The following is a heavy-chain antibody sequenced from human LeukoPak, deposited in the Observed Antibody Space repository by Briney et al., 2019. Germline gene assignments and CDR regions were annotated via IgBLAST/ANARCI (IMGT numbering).Heavy chain of an antibody. J-gene: IGHJ3*02. CDR3: ARHSSGWYGDGFDI. Sequence: GGSLRLSCAASGFTLSSYAMGWVRQAPGEGLKWVSAISGSAGSTNYADSVKGRFTISRDNCKNPVYLQMTSLRAEDTAVYYCARHSSGWYGDGFDIWGQGSMVTVSS. D-gene: IGHD6-19*01. CDR2: ISGSAGST. CDR1: GFTLSSYA. V-gene: IGHV3-23*01.